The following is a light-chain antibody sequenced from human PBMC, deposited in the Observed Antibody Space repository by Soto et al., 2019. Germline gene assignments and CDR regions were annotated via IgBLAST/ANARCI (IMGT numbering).Light chain of an antibody. CDR1: SSDVGGYNY. V-gene: IGLV2-14*01. CDR2: DVS. J-gene: IGLJ1*01. CDR3: SSYTSSTTYV. Sequence: QSALTQPASVSASPGQSIAISCTGSSSDVGGYNYVSWYQQHPGKAPKLMIYDVSNRPSGVSNRFPGSKSGNTASLTISGLQAEDEADYYCSSYTSSTTYVFGAGTKVTVL.